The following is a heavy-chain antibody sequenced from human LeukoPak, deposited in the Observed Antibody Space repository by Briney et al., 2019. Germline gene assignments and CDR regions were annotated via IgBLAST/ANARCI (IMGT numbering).Heavy chain of an antibody. CDR1: GFTFSSYG. Sequence: GGSLRLSCAASGFTFSSYGMHWVRQAPGKGLEWVAVISYDGSNKYYADSVKGRFTISRDNSKNTLYLQMNSLRAEDTAVYYCARVDGSVTTGFDYWGQGILVTVSS. D-gene: IGHD4-11*01. V-gene: IGHV3-30*03. CDR2: ISYDGSNK. J-gene: IGHJ4*02. CDR3: ARVDGSVTTGFDY.